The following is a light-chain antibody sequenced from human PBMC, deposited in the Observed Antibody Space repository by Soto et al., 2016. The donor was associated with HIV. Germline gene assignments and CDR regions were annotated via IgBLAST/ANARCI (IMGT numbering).Light chain of an antibody. J-gene: IGKJ2*01. CDR2: TAS. Sequence: DIQMTQSPSPMSASVGDRVNITCRASQGISNYLAWFQQKPGKAPKRLIYTASSLQSGVPSRFSGSGSGTEFTLTISSLQPDDFATYYCLQYNSYPYTFGQGTKLE. V-gene: IGKV1-17*03. CDR3: LQYNSYPYT. CDR1: QGISNY.